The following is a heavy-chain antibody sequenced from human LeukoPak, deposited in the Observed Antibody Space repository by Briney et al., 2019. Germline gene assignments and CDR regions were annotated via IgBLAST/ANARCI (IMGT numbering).Heavy chain of an antibody. D-gene: IGHD2-2*01. V-gene: IGHV3-23*01. CDR1: GFTFSDYP. J-gene: IGHJ1*01. Sequence: GGSLRLSCTVAGFTFSDYPMAWVRQAPGKGLEWVSLISGSGDKTYFADSVEGRFTISRDNSKNTLHLQMNSLRAEDTAMYYCAKETKVGSSTIAYFQDSGQGTLVTVS. CDR3: AKETKVGSSTIAYFQD. CDR2: ISGSGDKT.